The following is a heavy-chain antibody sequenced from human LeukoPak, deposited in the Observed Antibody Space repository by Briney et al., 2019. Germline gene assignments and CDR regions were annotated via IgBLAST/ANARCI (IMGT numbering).Heavy chain of an antibody. CDR3: ASYPRGYSYGLY. V-gene: IGHV5-51*01. J-gene: IGHJ4*02. CDR1: GSSFTSYW. CDR2: IYPGDSDT. Sequence: GESLQISCQGSGSSFTSYWIGWVRQLPGKGLEWMGIIYPGDSDTRYSPSFQGQVTISADKSISTAYLQWSSLKASDTAMYYCASYPRGYSYGLYWGQGTLVTVSS. D-gene: IGHD5-18*01.